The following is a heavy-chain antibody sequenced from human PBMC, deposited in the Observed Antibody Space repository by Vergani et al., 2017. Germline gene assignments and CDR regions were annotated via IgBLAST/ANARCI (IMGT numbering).Heavy chain of an antibody. D-gene: IGHD6-13*01. CDR1: GYTFTSYG. CDR2: ISAYNGNT. V-gene: IGHV1-18*01. CDR3: ATFRVPLAAVRTFDI. J-gene: IGHJ3*02. Sequence: QVQLVQSGAEVKKPGASVKVSCKASGYTFTSYGISWVRQAPGQGLEWMGWISAYNGNTNYAQKLQGRVTMTEDTSTDTAYMELSSLRSEDTAVYYCATFRVPLAAVRTFDIWGQGTMVTVSS.